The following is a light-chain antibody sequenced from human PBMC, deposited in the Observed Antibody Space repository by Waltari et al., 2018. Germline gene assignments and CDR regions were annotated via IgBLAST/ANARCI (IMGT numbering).Light chain of an antibody. Sequence: DIVMIQSPLSLPVTPGEPASISCRSSQSLLHSNGYNYLDWYLQKPGQSPQLLIFLVSNRASGVPDRFSGSGSGTDFTLTISRVEADDVGVYYCHQYNDGPPFNFGQGTKLEIK. V-gene: IGKV2-28*01. CDR2: LVS. J-gene: IGKJ2*01. CDR1: QSLLHSNGYNY. CDR3: HQYNDGPPFN.